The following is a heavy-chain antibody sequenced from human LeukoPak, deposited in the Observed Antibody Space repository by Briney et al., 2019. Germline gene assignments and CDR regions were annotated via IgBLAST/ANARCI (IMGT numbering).Heavy chain of an antibody. CDR3: ARDYSDYFDY. CDR1: GFTLSSYW. Sequence: GGSLRLSCAASGFTLSSYWMSWVRQAPGKGLEWVANIKQDGSEKYYVDSVKGRFTISRDNAKNSLYLQMNSLRAEDTAVYYCARDYSDYFDYWGQGTLVTVSS. V-gene: IGHV3-7*01. CDR2: IKQDGSEK. D-gene: IGHD6-13*01. J-gene: IGHJ4*02.